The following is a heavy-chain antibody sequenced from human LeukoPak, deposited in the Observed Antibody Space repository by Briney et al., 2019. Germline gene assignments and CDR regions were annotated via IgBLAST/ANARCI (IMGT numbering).Heavy chain of an antibody. CDR2: ISGYNGNT. CDR1: GYTFTSYA. Sequence: GASVKVSCKASGYTFTSYAISWVRQAPGQGLEWMGWISGYNGNTNYAQKLQGRVTMTTDTSTTTAYVELRSLRSDDTAVYYCARDVSPENSAYDWAIYYYYTMDVWGQGTTVTVSS. D-gene: IGHD5-12*01. V-gene: IGHV1-18*01. CDR3: ARDVSPENSAYDWAIYYYYTMDV. J-gene: IGHJ6*02.